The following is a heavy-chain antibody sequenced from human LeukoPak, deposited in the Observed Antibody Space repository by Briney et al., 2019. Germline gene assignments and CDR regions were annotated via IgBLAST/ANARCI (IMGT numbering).Heavy chain of an antibody. D-gene: IGHD6-19*01. Sequence: PVGSLRLSCAASGFTFDNYAMHWVRQAPGKGLEWLSIISWNSGYIGYADSVKGRFTISRDNAKKSLDLQMNSLRAEDTAFYYCAKVRGTYSSGYFFDYWGQGTLVTVSS. J-gene: IGHJ4*02. V-gene: IGHV3-9*01. CDR3: AKVRGTYSSGYFFDY. CDR1: GFTFDNYA. CDR2: ISWNSGYI.